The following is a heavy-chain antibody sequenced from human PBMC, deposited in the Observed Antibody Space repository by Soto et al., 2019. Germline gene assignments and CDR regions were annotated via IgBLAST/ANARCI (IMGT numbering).Heavy chain of an antibody. CDR1: GFTFSSFV. J-gene: IGHJ3*01. D-gene: IGHD1-20*01. CDR3: VRRAITATTNWGASDV. CDR2: VSPGGDVS. V-gene: IGHV3-23*01. Sequence: PGGSLTLSCAASGFTFSSFVMNWVRQAPGKGLEWVSTVSPGGDVSHYTDSVKGRFTISRDNSRRTLHLQMDSLRAEDAAVYFCVRRAITATTNWGASDVSGQRTVVNVS.